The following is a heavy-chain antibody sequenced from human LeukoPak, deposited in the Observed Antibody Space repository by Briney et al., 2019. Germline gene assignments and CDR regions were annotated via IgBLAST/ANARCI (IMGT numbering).Heavy chain of an antibody. CDR2: ISSGASSV. CDR3: AKTSGWHHDY. Sequence: PGGSLRLSCAASEFTFSSCEMNWVRQAPGKGLEWVSYISSGASSVYYADSVKGRFTISRDNAKNSLYLQMNSLRAEDTAVYYCAKTSGWHHDYWGQGTLVTVSS. J-gene: IGHJ4*02. CDR1: EFTFSSCE. V-gene: IGHV3-48*03. D-gene: IGHD6-19*01.